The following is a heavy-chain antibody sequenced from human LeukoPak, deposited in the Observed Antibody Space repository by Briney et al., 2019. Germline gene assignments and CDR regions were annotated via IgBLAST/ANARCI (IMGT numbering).Heavy chain of an antibody. CDR1: GSSISSGSYY. CDR3: ARDRQRGYCSSTSCYTGDAFDI. D-gene: IGHD2-2*02. Sequence: SETLSLTCTVSGSSISSGSYYWSWIRQPAGKGLEWIGRIYTSGSTNYNPSLKSRVTISVDTSKNQFSLKLSSVTAADTAVYYCARDRQRGYCSSTSCYTGDAFDIWGQGTMVTVSS. CDR2: IYTSGST. V-gene: IGHV4-61*02. J-gene: IGHJ3*02.